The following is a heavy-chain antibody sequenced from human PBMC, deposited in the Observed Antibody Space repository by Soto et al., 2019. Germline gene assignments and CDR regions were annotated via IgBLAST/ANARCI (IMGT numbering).Heavy chain of an antibody. V-gene: IGHV4-34*01. J-gene: IGHJ5*02. CDR3: ARGRVVRGVITIWFDP. CDR2: INHSGST. D-gene: IGHD3-10*01. CDR1: GGSFSGYY. Sequence: QVQLQQWGAGLLKPSETLSLTCAVYGGSFSGYYWSWIRQPPGKGLEWIGEINHSGSTNYNPSLKSRVTISVDTSKNQFSLKLSSVTAADTVVYYCARGRVVRGVITIWFDPWGQGTLVTVSS.